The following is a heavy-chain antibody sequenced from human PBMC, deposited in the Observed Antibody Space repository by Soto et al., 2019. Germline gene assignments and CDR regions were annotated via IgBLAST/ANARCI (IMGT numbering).Heavy chain of an antibody. V-gene: IGHV4-31*03. CDR2: IYNSATT. J-gene: IGHJ5*02. CDR3: ARDPAP. Sequence: QVQLQESGPGLVKPSQTLSLTCTVSGGSISTGGYYWRWIRQHPGKGLAWIGYIYNSATTDYNPSLKSRVTISVDTSKNQFSLKLSSVTVADTAVYYCARDPAPWGQGALVTVSS. CDR1: GGSISTGGYY.